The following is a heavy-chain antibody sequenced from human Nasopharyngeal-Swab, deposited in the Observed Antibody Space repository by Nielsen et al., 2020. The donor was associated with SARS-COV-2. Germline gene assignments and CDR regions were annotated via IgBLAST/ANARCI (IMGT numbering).Heavy chain of an antibody. CDR3: ARVPTTVPGVRYYYYGMDV. D-gene: IGHD4-17*01. J-gene: IGHJ6*02. Sequence: SVKVSYKASGGTFSSYAISWVRQAPGQGLEWMGGIIPIFGTANYAQKFQGRVTITADESTSTAYMELSSLRSEDTAVYYCARVPTTVPGVRYYYYGMDVWGQGTTVTVSS. V-gene: IGHV1-69*13. CDR2: IIPIFGTA. CDR1: GGTFSSYA.